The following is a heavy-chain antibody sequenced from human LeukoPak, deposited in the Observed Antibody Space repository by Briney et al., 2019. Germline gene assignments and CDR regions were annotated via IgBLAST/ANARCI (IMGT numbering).Heavy chain of an antibody. CDR2: IYSGGST. J-gene: IGHJ4*02. CDR1: GFTVSSNF. D-gene: IGHD4-17*01. Sequence: SGGSLRLSCAASGFTVSSNFLSWVRQAPGKGLEWVSVIYSGGSTDYADSVKGRFTISRDNSKNTLYLQMNSLRAEDTAVYYCARGGHDYGDYDYWGQGTLVTVST. CDR3: ARGGHDYGDYDY. V-gene: IGHV3-66*01.